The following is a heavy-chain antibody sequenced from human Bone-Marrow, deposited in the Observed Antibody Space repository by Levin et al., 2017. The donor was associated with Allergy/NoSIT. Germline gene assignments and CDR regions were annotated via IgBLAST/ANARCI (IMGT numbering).Heavy chain of an antibody. CDR1: GFSLTSSGMS. J-gene: IGHJ6*03. Sequence: SGPTLVKPTETLTLACTFSGFSLTSSGMSVSWLRQPPGKALEWLALINWDDDKSYISSLKSRLSLSKEISKNQVVLTMTNMDPLDTATYYCARSRGFPRSTCSGGTCVTHYYYYMDVWGTGTTVAVSS. D-gene: IGHD2-15*01. CDR3: ARSRGFPRSTCSGGTCVTHYYYYMDV. V-gene: IGHV2-70*13. CDR2: INWDDDK.